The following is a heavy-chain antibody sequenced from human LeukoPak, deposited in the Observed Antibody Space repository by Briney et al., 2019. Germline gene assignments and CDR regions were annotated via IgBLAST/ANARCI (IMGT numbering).Heavy chain of an antibody. Sequence: SETLSLTCAVSGVSIGSGGYSWSWVRLPPGKGLKWIGYIYHSGSSYYNPSLKSRVTIPMDRSKNQFSLRLTSMTAADTAVYYCARGGPTVYWYFDLWGRGTLVTVSS. D-gene: IGHD4-17*01. J-gene: IGHJ2*01. CDR1: GVSIGSGGYS. CDR2: IYHSGSS. CDR3: ARGGPTVYWYFDL. V-gene: IGHV4-30-2*01.